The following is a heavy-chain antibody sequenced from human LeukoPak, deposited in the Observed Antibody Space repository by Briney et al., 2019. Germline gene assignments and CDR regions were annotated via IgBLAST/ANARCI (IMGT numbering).Heavy chain of an antibody. Sequence: SVKVSCKPSGGTFSSYAISGVRQAPGQGLEWMGGIIPIFGTANYAQKFQGRVTITTDESTSTAYMELSSLRSEDTAVYYCARGPTRIAARYYYYYMDVWGKGTTVTVSS. V-gene: IGHV1-69*05. D-gene: IGHD6-6*01. CDR1: GGTFSSYA. CDR3: ARGPTRIAARYYYYYMDV. J-gene: IGHJ6*03. CDR2: IIPIFGTA.